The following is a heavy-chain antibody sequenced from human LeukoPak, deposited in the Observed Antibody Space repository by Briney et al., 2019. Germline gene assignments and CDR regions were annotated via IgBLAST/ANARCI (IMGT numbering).Heavy chain of an antibody. V-gene: IGHV3-66*01. J-gene: IGHJ4*02. D-gene: IGHD3-22*01. CDR1: GFTVSSNY. CDR2: IYSGGSR. CDR3: ARDREVYDSSGLGEAY. Sequence: GGSLRLPCSASGFTVSSNYMSWVHQAPGKGLEWVSVIYSGGSRYYADSVKGRFTISRDNSKNTLYLQMNSLRAEDTAVYYCARDREVYDSSGLGEAYWGQGTPVTVSS.